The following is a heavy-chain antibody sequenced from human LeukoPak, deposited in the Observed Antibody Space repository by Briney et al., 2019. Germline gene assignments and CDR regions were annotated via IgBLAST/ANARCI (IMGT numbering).Heavy chain of an antibody. D-gene: IGHD6-19*01. V-gene: IGHV3-15*01. CDR3: ITDKNSGWFGIFDS. Sequence: GGPLRLSCGASGFTVSNTGMSWVRQAPGKGLEWVGRTRRRSDGGTTDYAAPVKGRFTISREDSKNTLYLEMNSLNTEDTAVYYCITDKNSGWFGIFDSWGQGTLVTVSS. CDR1: GFTVSNTG. CDR2: TRRRSDGGTT. J-gene: IGHJ4*02.